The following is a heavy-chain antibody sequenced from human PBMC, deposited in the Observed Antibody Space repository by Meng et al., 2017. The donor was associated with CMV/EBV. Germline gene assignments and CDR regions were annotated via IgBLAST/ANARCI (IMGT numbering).Heavy chain of an antibody. CDR1: GGSFSGYY. CDR3: ARGGIAAAGPFDY. J-gene: IGHJ4*02. Sequence: QVQLQQWGAGLLKPSEALHLTCEVYGGSFSGYYWSWIRQPPGKGLEWIGEINHSGSTNYNPSLKSRVNISVDTSKNQFSLKLSSVTAADTAVYYCARGGIAAAGPFDYWGQGTLVTVSS. CDR2: INHSGST. V-gene: IGHV4-34*01. D-gene: IGHD6-13*01.